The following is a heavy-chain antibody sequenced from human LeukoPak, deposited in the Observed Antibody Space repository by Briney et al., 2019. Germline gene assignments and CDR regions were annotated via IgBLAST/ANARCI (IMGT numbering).Heavy chain of an antibody. CDR3: ARGPGLTAILNWFDP. CDR2: INPKSGCT. CDR1: GYTFSVYY. V-gene: IGHV1-2*02. D-gene: IGHD1-14*01. Sequence: GSVKDSCKASGYTFSVYYMHWVRPTPGQGLEWMGCINPKSGCTNYAQKFQGRVNMTRDKSISTVYMELSRLRCDDTAVYNCARGPGLTAILNWFDPWGQGTLVSVS. J-gene: IGHJ5*02.